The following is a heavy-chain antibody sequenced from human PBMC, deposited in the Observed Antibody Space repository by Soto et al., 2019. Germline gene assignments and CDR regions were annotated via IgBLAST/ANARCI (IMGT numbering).Heavy chain of an antibody. Sequence: GGSLRLSCAASGFTFSTYWMHWVRQAPGKGLVWVSRTSFDGSATTYADSVKGRFTISRDDAENTLYLQMNSLRAEDTAVYYCAQLGYCSNATCYSSIWGQGTLVTVSS. CDR3: AQLGYCSNATCYSSI. J-gene: IGHJ4*02. CDR1: GFTFSTYW. CDR2: TSFDGSAT. V-gene: IGHV3-74*01. D-gene: IGHD2-15*01.